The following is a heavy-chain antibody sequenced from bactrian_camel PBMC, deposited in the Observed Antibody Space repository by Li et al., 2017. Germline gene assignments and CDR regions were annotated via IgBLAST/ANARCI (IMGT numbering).Heavy chain of an antibody. CDR2: VDDYGTT. CDR3: AALCRGQWDSPDCAY. CDR1: GSTLSGYS. J-gene: IGHJ4*01. Sequence: HVQLVESGGGTVQAGGSLTLSCTMSGSTLSGYSMAWFRQSSAKGRDGVASVDDYGTTTYADSVKGRFTISRDSRNIIMYLQMSDLKPEDTAMYYCAALCRGQWDSPDCAYWGQGTQVTVS. D-gene: IGHD3*01. V-gene: IGHV3S53*01.